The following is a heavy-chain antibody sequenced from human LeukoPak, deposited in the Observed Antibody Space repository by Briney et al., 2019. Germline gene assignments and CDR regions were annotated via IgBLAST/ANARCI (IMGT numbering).Heavy chain of an antibody. CDR3: AKGGCSSTTCYLANP. CDR2: ISYDGTIR. D-gene: IGHD2-2*01. J-gene: IGHJ5*02. CDR1: GFTFSTYG. V-gene: IGHV3-30*18. Sequence: GGSLRLSCAASGFTFSTYGMHWVRQAPGKGLEWVAVISYDGTIRNYADSVKGRFTVSRDNSKNTLYLQMNSLTAEDTALYYCAKGGCSSTTCYLANPWGQGTLVTVSS.